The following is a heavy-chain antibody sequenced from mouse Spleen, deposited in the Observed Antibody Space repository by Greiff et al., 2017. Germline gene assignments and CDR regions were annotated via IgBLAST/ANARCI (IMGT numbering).Heavy chain of an antibody. CDR1: GYTFTSYW. J-gene: IGHJ1*01. CDR3: ASRYSYYSYERFDV. Sequence: QVQLQQPGAELVMPGASVKLSCKASGYTFTSYWMHWVKQRPGQGLEWIGEIDPSDSYTNYNQKFKGKATLTVDKSSSIAYMQLSSLTSEDSAVYYCASRYSYYSYERFDVWGAGTTVTVSS. CDR2: IDPSDSYT. D-gene: IGHD2-12*01. V-gene: IGHV1-69*01.